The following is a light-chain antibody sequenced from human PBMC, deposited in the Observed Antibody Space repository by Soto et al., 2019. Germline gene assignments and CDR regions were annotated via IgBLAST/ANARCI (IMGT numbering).Light chain of an antibody. Sequence: DIQMTQSPSTLSASVGDRVTITCRASQSISIWLAWYQQKPGKAPNLLIYKASSLESGVPSRFSGSGSGTEFTITISRLQTDDFATYYCQQYINRWTFGQGTKVEIK. CDR1: QSISIW. CDR3: QQYINRWT. CDR2: KAS. V-gene: IGKV1-5*03. J-gene: IGKJ1*01.